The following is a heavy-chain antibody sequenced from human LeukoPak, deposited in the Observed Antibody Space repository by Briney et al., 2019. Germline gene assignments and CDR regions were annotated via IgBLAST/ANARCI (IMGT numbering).Heavy chain of an antibody. CDR3: ARDPAGYCSGGSCFDY. V-gene: IGHV3-48*03. Sequence: GGSLRLSCAASGFTFSSYEMNWVRQAPGKGLEWVSYISSSGSTIYYADSVKGRFTISRDNAKNSLYLQMNSLRAEDTAVYYCARDPAGYCSGGSCFDYWDQGTLVTVSS. CDR1: GFTFSSYE. CDR2: ISSSGSTI. J-gene: IGHJ4*02. D-gene: IGHD2-15*01.